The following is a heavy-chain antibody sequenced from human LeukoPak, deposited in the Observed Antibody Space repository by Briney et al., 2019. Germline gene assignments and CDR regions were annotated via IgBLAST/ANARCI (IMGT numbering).Heavy chain of an antibody. CDR1: GFTFSLYW. CDR3: AGVGSSSSFGY. J-gene: IGHJ4*02. CDR2: IKQDGSEE. D-gene: IGHD6-6*01. V-gene: IGHV3-7*01. Sequence: GGSLRLSCVVSGFTFSLYWMNWVRQAPGKGLEWVANIKQDGSEEYYVDSVKGRFTISRDNAKNSLYLLMNSLRAEDTAVYYCAGVGSSSSFGYWGQGTLVTVSS.